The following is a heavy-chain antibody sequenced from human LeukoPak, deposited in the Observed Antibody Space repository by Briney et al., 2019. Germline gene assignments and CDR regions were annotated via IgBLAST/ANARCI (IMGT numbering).Heavy chain of an antibody. CDR2: ISGSGGST. CDR3: AKPRGELLHRDYFDY. D-gene: IGHD1-26*01. J-gene: IGHJ4*02. V-gene: IGHV3-23*01. Sequence: GGSLRLSCAASGFTFSTYNMNWVRQAPGKGLGWVSAISGSGGSTYYADSVKGRFTISRDNSKNTLYLQMNSLRAEDTAVYYCAKPRGELLHRDYFDYWGQGTLVTVSS. CDR1: GFTFSTYN.